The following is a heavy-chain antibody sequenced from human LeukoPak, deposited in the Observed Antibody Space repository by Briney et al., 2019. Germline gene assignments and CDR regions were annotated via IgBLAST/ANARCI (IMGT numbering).Heavy chain of an antibody. J-gene: IGHJ4*02. D-gene: IGHD1-26*01. CDR1: GFTFSRYA. V-gene: IGHV3-23*01. Sequence: GGSLRVSSAASGFTFSRYAMSGVRQAPGKEPEWVSAISGSGGSTYYADSVKGRFTISRDNSKNTLYLQMNSLRAENTAVYYCAKDRWELQYYFDYWGQGTLVTVSS. CDR2: ISGSGGST. CDR3: AKDRWELQYYFDY.